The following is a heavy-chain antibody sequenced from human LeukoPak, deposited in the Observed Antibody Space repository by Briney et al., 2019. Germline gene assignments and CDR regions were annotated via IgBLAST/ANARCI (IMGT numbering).Heavy chain of an antibody. CDR1: GGSISSYY. J-gene: IGHJ4*02. Sequence: PSETLSLTCTVSGGSISSYYWSWIRQPPGKGLEWIGYIYYSGSTNYNPSLKSRVTISVDTSKNQFSLKLSSVTAADTAVYYCARRGWDGSGSYYTNVWTFDYWGQGTLVTVSS. D-gene: IGHD3-10*01. V-gene: IGHV4-59*01. CDR2: IYYSGST. CDR3: ARRGWDGSGSYYTNVWTFDY.